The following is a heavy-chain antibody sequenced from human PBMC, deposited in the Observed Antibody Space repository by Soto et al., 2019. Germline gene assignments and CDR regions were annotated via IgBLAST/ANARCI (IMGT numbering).Heavy chain of an antibody. J-gene: IGHJ6*02. V-gene: IGHV4-39*01. D-gene: IGHD2-2*01. CDR1: GGSISSGPYS. CDR3: ARLGGYCSSTSCYGHYTMAV. CDR2: FYYSGST. Sequence: PSETLSLTCTVSGGSISSGPYSWGWIRQPPGKGLEWIGTFYYSGSTNYNPSLESRVTISVDTSRNQFSLKVSSVTAADTAVYYCARLGGYCSSTSCYGHYTMAVWGQGTTVTVSS.